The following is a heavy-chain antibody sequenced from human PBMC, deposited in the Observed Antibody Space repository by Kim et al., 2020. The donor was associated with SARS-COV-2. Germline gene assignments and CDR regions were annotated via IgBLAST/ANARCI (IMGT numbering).Heavy chain of an antibody. Sequence: ANYAQKFQGRVTITADESTSTAYMELSSLRSEDTAVYYCARDSREAQFGYWGQGTLVTVSS. V-gene: IGHV1-69*01. CDR3: ARDSREAQFGY. CDR2: A. J-gene: IGHJ4*02.